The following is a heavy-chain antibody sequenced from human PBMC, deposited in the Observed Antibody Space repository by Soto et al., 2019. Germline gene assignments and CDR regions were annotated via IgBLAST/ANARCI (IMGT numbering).Heavy chain of an antibody. CDR1: GFTVSSNY. CDR3: ARNGDSSDYRGWFDP. V-gene: IGHV3-66*01. CDR2: IYSGGTT. D-gene: IGHD3-22*01. Sequence: EVQLVESGGGLVQPGGSLRLSCAASGFTVSSNYMSWVRQAPGKGLEWVSVIYSGGTTYYADSVKGRFTISRDYSQNTLYLNMNSLRAEDTAVYYCARNGDSSDYRGWFDPWGQGTLVTVSS. J-gene: IGHJ5*02.